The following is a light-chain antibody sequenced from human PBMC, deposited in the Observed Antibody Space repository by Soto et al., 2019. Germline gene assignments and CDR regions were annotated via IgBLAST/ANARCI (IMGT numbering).Light chain of an antibody. J-gene: IGLJ1*01. CDR2: EVI. Sequence: QSALTQPASVSGSPGQSITISCTGTSSDVGTYHLVSWYQQHPGKAPKLMIYEVIKRPSGVSNRFSGSKSGNTASLTISGLQAEDEADYYCCSYAGSSTYVFGTGTKLTFL. V-gene: IGLV2-23*02. CDR1: SSDVGTYHL. CDR3: CSYAGSSTYV.